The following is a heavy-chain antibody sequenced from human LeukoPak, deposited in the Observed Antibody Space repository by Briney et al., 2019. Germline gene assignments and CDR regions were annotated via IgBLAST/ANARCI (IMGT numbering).Heavy chain of an antibody. Sequence: GGSLRLSCTASGFTLTTHSMNWVRQAPGKGLEWVSSISSSSSYIYYADSVKGRFTISRDNAKNSLYLQMSSLRAEDTAVYYCARDLWSMIGPLKYWGQGTLVTVSS. CDR3: ARDLWSMIGPLKY. CDR1: GFTLTTHS. D-gene: IGHD3-22*01. CDR2: ISSSSSYI. V-gene: IGHV3-21*01. J-gene: IGHJ4*02.